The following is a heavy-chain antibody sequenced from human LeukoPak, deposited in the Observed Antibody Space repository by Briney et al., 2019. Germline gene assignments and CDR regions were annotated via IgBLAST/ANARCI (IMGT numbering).Heavy chain of an antibody. J-gene: IGHJ4*02. CDR2: IRSKNHGGTT. CDR1: GFTFGDYN. CDR3: SRGQLYPYGPEFDY. Sequence: VAPGQSLRLSCAASGFTFGDYNMDWVRQAPGKGLEWVGHIRSKNHGGTTEYVASVIGRITISRDDSNNILYLQMTSLKSEDTAVYYCSRGQLYPYGPEFDYWGQGTLVTVSS. V-gene: IGHV3-49*04. D-gene: IGHD3-10*01.